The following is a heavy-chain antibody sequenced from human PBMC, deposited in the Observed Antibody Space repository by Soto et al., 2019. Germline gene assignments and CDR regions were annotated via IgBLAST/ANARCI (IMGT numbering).Heavy chain of an antibody. CDR2: INAGNWNT. CDR3: ARAAGSFDY. J-gene: IGHJ4*02. D-gene: IGHD3-10*01. Sequence: QVQLVQSGAEVKKPGASVKVSCKASGYTFSNFAMHWVRQAPGQRLEWMGWINAGNWNTNYSQKFQGRVTITRDTSASTAYMELSSLRSEDTAVYYCARAAGSFDYWGQGTLVTVSS. V-gene: IGHV1-3*01. CDR1: GYTFSNFA.